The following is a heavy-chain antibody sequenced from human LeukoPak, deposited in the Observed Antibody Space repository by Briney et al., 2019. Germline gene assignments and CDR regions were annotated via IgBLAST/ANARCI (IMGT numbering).Heavy chain of an antibody. CDR1: GGSISSGVYY. CDR3: ARDSPLTMTARDHAFDI. V-gene: IGHV4-30-4*01. J-gene: IGHJ3*02. CDR2: IYYSGST. Sequence: TSQTLSLTCTVSGGSISSGVYYWSWIRQPPGKGLEWIGYIYYSGSTYYNPSLKSRVTISVDTSKNQFSLKLSSVTAADTAVYYCARDSPLTMTARDHAFDIWGQGTMVTVSS. D-gene: IGHD3-22*01.